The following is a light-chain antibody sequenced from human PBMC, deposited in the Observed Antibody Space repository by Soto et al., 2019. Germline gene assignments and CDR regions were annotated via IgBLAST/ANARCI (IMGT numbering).Light chain of an antibody. CDR1: ESVRTS. CDR3: QQYNNWPGT. Sequence: EIALTQPPATLSANTGERASLSCRASESVRTSLAWYQQKPGQAPSLLIYDASTRATGIPARFSGSGSGTEFTLTISSLQAEDFALYHCQQYNNWPGTFGQGTKVDTK. CDR2: DAS. V-gene: IGKV3D-15*01. J-gene: IGKJ1*01.